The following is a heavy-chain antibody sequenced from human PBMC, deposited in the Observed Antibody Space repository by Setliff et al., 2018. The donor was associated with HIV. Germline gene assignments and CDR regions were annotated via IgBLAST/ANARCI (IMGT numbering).Heavy chain of an antibody. Sequence: SETLSLTCSVSGDSVSSGSYFWGWIRQTPGKGLEWIGNIYYTGFAYYNPSLKSRVTISLDTSKTHFYLNLTSVTDADTAVYFCAREGRGDPAVATTRIDYWGQGKLVTVSS. CDR2: IYYTGFA. D-gene: IGHD1-1*01. CDR1: GDSVSSGSYF. J-gene: IGHJ4*02. CDR3: AREGRGDPAVATTRIDY. V-gene: IGHV4-39*02.